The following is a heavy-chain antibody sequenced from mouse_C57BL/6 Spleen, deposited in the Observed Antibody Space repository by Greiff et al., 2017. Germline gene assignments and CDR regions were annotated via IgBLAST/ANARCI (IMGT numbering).Heavy chain of an antibody. Sequence: VQLQQSGPELVKPGASVKISCKASGYAFSSSWMNWVKQRPGKGLEWIGRIYPGDGDTKYNGKFKGKATLTADKSSSTDYMQLSSLTSEDSAVYFCAREGRQLRSYFDYWGQGTTLTVSS. CDR2: IYPGDGDT. V-gene: IGHV1-82*01. CDR3: AREGRQLRSYFDY. J-gene: IGHJ2*01. D-gene: IGHD3-2*02. CDR1: GYAFSSSW.